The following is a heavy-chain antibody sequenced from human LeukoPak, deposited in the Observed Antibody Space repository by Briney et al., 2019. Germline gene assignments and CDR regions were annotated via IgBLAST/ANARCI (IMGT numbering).Heavy chain of an antibody. V-gene: IGHV3-30-3*01. J-gene: IGHJ4*02. CDR2: ISYDGSNK. CDR3: AKVTTTWPAYYFDY. Sequence: GGSLRLSCAASGFTFSSYAMHWVRQAPGKGLEWVAVISYDGSNKYYADSVKGRFTISRDNSKNTLYLQMNSLRAEDTAVYYCAKVTTTWPAYYFDYWGQGTLVTVSS. CDR1: GFTFSSYA. D-gene: IGHD1-1*01.